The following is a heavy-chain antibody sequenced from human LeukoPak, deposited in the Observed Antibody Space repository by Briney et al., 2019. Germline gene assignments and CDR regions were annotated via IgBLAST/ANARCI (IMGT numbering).Heavy chain of an antibody. V-gene: IGHV3-48*01. D-gene: IGHD3-16*01. Sequence: GGSLRLSCAASGFTFSTYSMNWVRQAPGKGLEWISYISNSGSTIYYADSVKGRFTISRDNAKNSLYLQMNSLRAEDTAVYYCARGGDGWGQGTLVTVSS. CDR1: GFTFSTYS. CDR2: ISNSGSTI. J-gene: IGHJ4*02. CDR3: ARGGDG.